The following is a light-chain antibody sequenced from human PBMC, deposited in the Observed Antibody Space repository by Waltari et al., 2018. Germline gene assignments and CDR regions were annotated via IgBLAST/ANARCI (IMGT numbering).Light chain of an antibody. J-gene: IGLJ3*02. V-gene: IGLV2-8*01. CDR1: SSDVGASSY. Sequence: QSALTQPPSASGSPGQSVTISCTGTSSDVGASSYVSWYQQYPGKVPKFMIYEVSKRPPGVPDRFSGSKSGNTASLTGSGLQAEDDADYYCSAHAGTYWVFGGVTKLTVL. CDR3: SAHAGTYWV. CDR2: EVS.